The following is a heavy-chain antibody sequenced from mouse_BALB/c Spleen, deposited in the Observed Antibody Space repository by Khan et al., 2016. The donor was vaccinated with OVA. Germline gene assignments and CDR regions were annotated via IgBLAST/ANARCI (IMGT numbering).Heavy chain of an antibody. J-gene: IGHJ3*01. V-gene: IGHV1-4*01. CDR1: GYTFTSYW. CDR3: VNHGSSSAWFTY. Sequence: QIQLVQSGAELARPGASVKMSCKASGYTFTSYWMHWVKQRPGQGLEWIGYINPSTDYTYYNQNFKDKATLTADKFSNTAYMQLTSLTSEDSAVYYCVNHGSSSAWFTYWGQGTLVTVSA. D-gene: IGHD1-1*01. CDR2: INPSTDYT.